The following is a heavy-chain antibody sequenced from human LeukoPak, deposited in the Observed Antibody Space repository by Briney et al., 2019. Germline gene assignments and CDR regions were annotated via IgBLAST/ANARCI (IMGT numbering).Heavy chain of an antibody. CDR2: ISAYNGNT. D-gene: IGHD6-13*01. Sequence: ASVKVSCKASGYTFTSYGISWVRQAPGQGLEWMGWISAYNGNTNYAQKLQGRVTMTTDTSTSTAYMELSSLRSGDTAVYYCARARTRQQLGPYYYYYYYMDVWGKGTTVTVSS. J-gene: IGHJ6*03. CDR3: ARARTRQQLGPYYYYYYYMDV. CDR1: GYTFTSYG. V-gene: IGHV1-18*01.